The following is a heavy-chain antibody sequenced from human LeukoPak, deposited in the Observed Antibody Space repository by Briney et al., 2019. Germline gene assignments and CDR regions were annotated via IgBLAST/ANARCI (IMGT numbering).Heavy chain of an antibody. D-gene: IGHD4-17*01. CDR1: GGTFISYT. V-gene: IGHV1-69*05. CDR2: IIPIFGTA. J-gene: IGHJ3*02. CDR3: ARPRDYGDYVAFDI. Sequence: SVKVSCKASGGTFISYTISWVRQAPGQGLEWMGGIIPIFGTANYAQKFQGRVTITTDESTSTAYMELSSLRSEDTAVYYCARPRDYGDYVAFDIWGQGTMVTVSS.